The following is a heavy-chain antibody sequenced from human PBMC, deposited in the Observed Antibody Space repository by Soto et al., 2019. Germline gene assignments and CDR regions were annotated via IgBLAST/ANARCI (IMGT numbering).Heavy chain of an antibody. Sequence: QITLKESGPRLVKPTQTLTLTCTFSWFSFSVSGVAVGWIRQPPGKALEWLALIYWDDDKRYSPSLKSRLTIAKDTSKNQVVLTMTNMDPVDTATYYCARGVTYHYGMDVWGQGTTVTVSS. CDR1: WFSFSVSGVA. D-gene: IGHD3-10*01. CDR3: ARGVTYHYGMDV. CDR2: IYWDDDK. J-gene: IGHJ6*02. V-gene: IGHV2-5*02.